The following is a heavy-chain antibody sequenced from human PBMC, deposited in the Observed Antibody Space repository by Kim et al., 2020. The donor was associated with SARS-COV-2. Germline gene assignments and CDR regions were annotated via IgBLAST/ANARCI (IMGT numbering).Heavy chain of an antibody. J-gene: IGHJ6*02. CDR2: IYSGGST. CDR1: GFTVSSNY. CDR3: ATEAPHLGATRSYHGMDV. V-gene: IGHV3-53*01. D-gene: IGHD1-26*01. Sequence: GGSLRLSCAASGFTVSSNYMSWVRQAPGKVLEWVSVIYSGGSTYYADSVKGRFTISRDNSKNTLYLQMNSLRAEDTAVYYCATEAPHLGATRSYHGMDVWGQGTTVTVSS.